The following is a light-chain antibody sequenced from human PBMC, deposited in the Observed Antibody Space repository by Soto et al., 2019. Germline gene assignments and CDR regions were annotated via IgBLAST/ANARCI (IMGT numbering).Light chain of an antibody. CDR3: MQAVQTPPT. V-gene: IGKV2-28*01. CDR1: QSLLHSNGYNY. CDR2: LGS. Sequence: DIVMTQSPLSLPVTPGEPASISCRSSQSLLHSNGYNYLDWYLQKPGQSPQLLIYLGSNRASGVPDRFSGSGSGTDFTLKISRVDAEDVGVYYCMQAVQTPPTFGQGTKVEIK. J-gene: IGKJ1*01.